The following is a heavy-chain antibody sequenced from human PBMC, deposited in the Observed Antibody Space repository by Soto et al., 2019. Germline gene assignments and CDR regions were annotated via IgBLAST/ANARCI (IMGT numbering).Heavy chain of an antibody. V-gene: IGHV3-30*04. D-gene: IGHD6-13*01. Sequence: GGSLRLSCAASGFTFSSYAMHWVRQAPGKGLEGVTVISYDGSNEDYADTVKGRFTISRDNSKNTLSLQMNSLRPEDTSMYYCARGEYSSSWFSSYYYGMDVWGQGTTVTAP. CDR1: GFTFSSYA. CDR2: ISYDGSNE. CDR3: ARGEYSSSWFSSYYYGMDV. J-gene: IGHJ6*02.